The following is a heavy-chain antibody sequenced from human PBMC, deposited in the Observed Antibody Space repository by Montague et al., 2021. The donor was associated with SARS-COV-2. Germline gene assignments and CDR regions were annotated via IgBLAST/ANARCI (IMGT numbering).Heavy chain of an antibody. CDR2: IKQAGSEK. D-gene: IGHD3-22*01. V-gene: IGHV3-7*01. CDR3: ARDFQSDSSGYYYYGMDV. CDR1: GFPFSSYW. J-gene: IGHJ6*02. Sequence: SWRLSCAASGFPFSSYWMSWVRQAPGKGLEWVANIKQAGSEKYYVDSVKGRFTISRDNAKNSLYLQMNSLRAEDTAVYYCARDFQSDSSGYYYYGMDVWGQGTTVTVSS.